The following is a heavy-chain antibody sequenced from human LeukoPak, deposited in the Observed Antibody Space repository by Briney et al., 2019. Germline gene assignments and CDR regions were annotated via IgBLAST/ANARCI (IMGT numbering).Heavy chain of an antibody. CDR1: GFTFASYA. J-gene: IGHJ4*02. V-gene: IGHV3-23*01. CDR3: ARDHDYGGNSLGY. Sequence: GGSLRLSCAASGFTFASYAMSWVRQAPGKGLEWVSTISGSGGTTFYVDSLKGRFTISRDNSKNTLYLRMNSLRAEDTAVYYCARDHDYGGNSLGYWGQGTLVTVSS. CDR2: ISGSGGTT. D-gene: IGHD4-23*01.